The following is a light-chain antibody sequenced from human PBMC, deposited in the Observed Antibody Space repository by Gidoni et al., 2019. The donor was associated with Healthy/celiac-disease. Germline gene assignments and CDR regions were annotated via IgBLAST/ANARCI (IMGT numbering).Light chain of an antibody. CDR3: QQYNDWPPYT. V-gene: IGKV3-15*01. CDR2: GAS. CDR1: QSVSSN. J-gene: IGKJ2*01. Sequence: EIVMTHSPATLSVSPGERATLSCRASQSVSSNLARYQQKTGQAPRPLIHGASTRATGSTATISGRGSGAKFTITISSLQYEDFAVYYYQQYNDWPPYTFGQGTKLEIK.